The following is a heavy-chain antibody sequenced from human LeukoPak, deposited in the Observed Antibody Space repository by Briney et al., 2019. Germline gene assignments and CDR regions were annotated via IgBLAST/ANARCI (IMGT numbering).Heavy chain of an antibody. Sequence: ASVTVSCKASGYTFTSYGISWVRQAPGQGLEWMGWISAYNGNTNYAQKLQGRVTMTTDTSTSTAYMELRSLRSDDTAVYYCARVTVDYYDSSGYSYWGQGTLVTVSS. CDR1: GYTFTSYG. CDR3: ARVTVDYYDSSGYSY. V-gene: IGHV1-18*01. D-gene: IGHD3-22*01. CDR2: ISAYNGNT. J-gene: IGHJ4*02.